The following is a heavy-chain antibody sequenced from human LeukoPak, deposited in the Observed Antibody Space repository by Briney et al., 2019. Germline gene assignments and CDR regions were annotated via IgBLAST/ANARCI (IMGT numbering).Heavy chain of an antibody. CDR1: GFTFSDSA. V-gene: IGHV3-73*01. CDR3: AKDGSPYDFWSGYYDPFDY. CDR2: IRNRANSYAT. J-gene: IGHJ4*02. Sequence: GGSLRLSCAASGFTFSDSAVHWVRQASGKGLEWVGRIRNRANSYATAYAASVTGRFIISRNDSKNTAYLQMNSLKAEDTAVYYCAKDGSPYDFWSGYYDPFDYWGQGTLVTVSS. D-gene: IGHD3-3*01.